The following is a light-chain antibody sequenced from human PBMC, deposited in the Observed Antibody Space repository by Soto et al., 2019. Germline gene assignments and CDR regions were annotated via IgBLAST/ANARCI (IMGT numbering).Light chain of an antibody. J-gene: IGLJ7*01. CDR2: EVN. CDR3: SSYTRTTTLAV. Sequence: SVLTQPASVSGSPGQSITISCTGTSRDIGTYDYVSWYQHLPGKAPKLIIYEVNNRPSGVPDRFSGSKSGNTASLTISGLQTDDEGDYYCSSYTRTTTLAVFGGGTQLTVL. CDR1: SRDIGTYDY. V-gene: IGLV2-14*01.